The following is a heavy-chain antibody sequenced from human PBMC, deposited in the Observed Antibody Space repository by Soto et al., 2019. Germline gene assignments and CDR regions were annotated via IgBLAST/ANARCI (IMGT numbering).Heavy chain of an antibody. D-gene: IGHD3-16*01. J-gene: IGHJ5*02. CDR1: GASITQNY. V-gene: IGHV4-4*08. CDR2: VSSTGST. CDR3: ARGGGSPYQNHEVDL. Sequence: PSETLSLTCTVSGASITQNYWNWIRHSPGKGLEWIVSVSSTGSTVFNPSLTSRVTVSLDPPKNQWPLTLIAVTAADTDVYYCARGGGSPYQNHEVDLWGQGTLVTVAS.